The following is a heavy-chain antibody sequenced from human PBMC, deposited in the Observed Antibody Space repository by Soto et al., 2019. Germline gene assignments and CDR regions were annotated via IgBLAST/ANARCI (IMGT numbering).Heavy chain of an antibody. J-gene: IGHJ5*02. CDR1: GFTFSSYA. CDR2: ISGSGHST. D-gene: IGHD2-21*01. V-gene: IGHV3-23*01. CDR3: AKVASSFILWWSNWFDP. Sequence: GGSLRLSCAASGFTFSSYAMSWVRQAPGKGLEWVSAISGSGHSTYYADSVKGQFTIFRDNSKNTLSLQMNSLRVEDTAVYYCAKVASSFILWWSNWFDPWGQGTLVTVSS.